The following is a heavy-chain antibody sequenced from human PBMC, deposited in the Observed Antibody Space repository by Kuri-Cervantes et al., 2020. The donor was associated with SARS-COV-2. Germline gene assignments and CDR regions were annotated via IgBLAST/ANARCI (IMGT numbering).Heavy chain of an antibody. J-gene: IGHJ4*02. V-gene: IGHV1-18*01. CDR3: ARVVFGGYGHYYFDY. CDR2: ISAYNGNT. Sequence: ASVKVSCKASGYTFTSYGISWFRQAPGQGLEWMGWISAYNGNTNYAQNLQGRVTMTTDTSTSTAYMELRSLRSDDTAMFYCARVVFGGYGHYYFDYWGQGTLVTVSS. D-gene: IGHD5-18*01. CDR1: GYTFTSYG.